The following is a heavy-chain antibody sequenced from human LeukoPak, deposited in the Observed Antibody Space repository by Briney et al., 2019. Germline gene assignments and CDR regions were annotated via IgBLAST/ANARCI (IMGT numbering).Heavy chain of an antibody. J-gene: IGHJ6*02. CDR1: GYTFTGYY. CDR3: ARAAWLRRIDYYYGMDV. D-gene: IGHD5-12*01. Sequence: ASVKVSCKASGYTFTGYYMHWVRQAPGQGLEWMGRINPNSGGANYAQKFQGRVTMTRDTSISAAYMELSRLRSDDTAVYYCARAAWLRRIDYYYGMDVWGQGTTVTVSS. CDR2: INPNSGGA. V-gene: IGHV1-2*06.